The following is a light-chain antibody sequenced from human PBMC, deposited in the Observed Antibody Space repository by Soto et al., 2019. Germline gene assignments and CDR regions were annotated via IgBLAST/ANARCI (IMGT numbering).Light chain of an antibody. Sequence: QSVLTQSPSASASLGASVKLTCTQSSGHSSYAIAWHQQQPEKGPRYLMKLNSDGSHSKGDGIPDRFSGSSSGAERYLTISSLQSEDEADYYCQTWGTGIQVFGGGTKVTVL. J-gene: IGLJ2*01. V-gene: IGLV4-69*01. CDR1: SGHSSYA. CDR3: QTWGTGIQV. CDR2: LNSDGSH.